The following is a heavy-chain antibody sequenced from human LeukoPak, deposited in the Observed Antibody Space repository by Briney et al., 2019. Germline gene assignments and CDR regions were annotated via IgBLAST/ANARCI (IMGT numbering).Heavy chain of an antibody. Sequence: ASVKVSCKASGYTFTGYYMHWVRQAPGQGLEWMGWINPNSGGTNYAQKFQGRVTMTRDTSISTAYMELSRLRSDDTAVYYCARGRGIAAAVPFDYWGQGTLVTVSS. D-gene: IGHD6-13*01. J-gene: IGHJ4*02. CDR2: INPNSGGT. CDR3: ARGRGIAAAVPFDY. V-gene: IGHV1-2*02. CDR1: GYTFTGYY.